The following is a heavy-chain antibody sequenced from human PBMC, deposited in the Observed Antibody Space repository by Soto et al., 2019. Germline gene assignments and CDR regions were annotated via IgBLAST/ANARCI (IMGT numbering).Heavy chain of an antibody. J-gene: IGHJ4*02. V-gene: IGHV3-74*01. D-gene: IGHD2-21*01. CDR3: VRDGEGF. Sequence: EVQLVESGGGLVQPGGSLSLSFAASGFTFSSNWMHWVRRVPGKGLVWVSRINTDGSATNYVDSVKGRFTISRDNAKNTLSLQMNSLRVEDTALYYCVRDGEGFWGQGTLVTVSS. CDR1: GFTFSSNW. CDR2: INTDGSAT.